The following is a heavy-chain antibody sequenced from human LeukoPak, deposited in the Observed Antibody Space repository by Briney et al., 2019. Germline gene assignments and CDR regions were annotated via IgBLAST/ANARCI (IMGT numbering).Heavy chain of an antibody. Sequence: SETLSLTCAVYGGSFSGYYWSWIRQPPGKGLEWIGEINHSGSTNYNPSLKSRITISVDTSKNQFSLKLSSVTAADTAVYYCALRVTMVRGVIRNWFDPWGQGTLVTVSS. CDR2: INHSGST. D-gene: IGHD3-10*01. CDR1: GGSFSGYY. V-gene: IGHV4-34*01. CDR3: ALRVTMVRGVIRNWFDP. J-gene: IGHJ5*02.